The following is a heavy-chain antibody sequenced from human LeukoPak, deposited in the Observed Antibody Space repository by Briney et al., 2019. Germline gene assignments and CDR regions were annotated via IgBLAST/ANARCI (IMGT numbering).Heavy chain of an antibody. CDR1: GFTFSSYA. D-gene: IGHD1-26*01. CDR3: AKKWAIDV. V-gene: IGHV3-30*04. Sequence: GGSLRLSCAASGFTFSSYAMHWVRQAPGKGLEWVAVISYDGSNKYYADSVKGRFTISRDNSKNTLYLQMNSLRAEDTAVYYCAKKWAIDVWGKGTTVTISS. CDR2: ISYDGSNK. J-gene: IGHJ6*04.